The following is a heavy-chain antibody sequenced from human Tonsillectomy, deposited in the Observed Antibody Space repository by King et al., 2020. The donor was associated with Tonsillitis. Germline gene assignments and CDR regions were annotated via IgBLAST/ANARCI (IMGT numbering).Heavy chain of an antibody. D-gene: IGHD2-21*02. CDR2: IIPILGIA. V-gene: IGHV1-69*04. Sequence: QLVQSGAEVKKPGSAVKVSCKASGGTFSSYAISWVRQAPGQGLEGMGRIIPILGIANYAQKFQGRVTITADKSTSTAYMEPSSLRSGDTAVYYCANPPPAYCGGDCYSPDYWGQETLVTVSS. J-gene: IGHJ4*02. CDR1: GGTFSSYA. CDR3: ANPPPAYCGGDCYSPDY.